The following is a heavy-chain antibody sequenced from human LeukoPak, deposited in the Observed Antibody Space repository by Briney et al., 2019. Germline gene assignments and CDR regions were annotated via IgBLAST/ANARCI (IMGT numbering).Heavy chain of an antibody. Sequence: GGSLRLSCAASGFTFSSYAMSWVRQAPGKGLEWVSAISGSGGSTYYADSVKGRFTISRDNSKSTVHLQMNSLRVDDTAVYYCVKVATPNTLDAFDIWGQGTMVTVSS. CDR3: VKVATPNTLDAFDI. CDR1: GFTFSSYA. V-gene: IGHV3-23*01. D-gene: IGHD1/OR15-1a*01. J-gene: IGHJ3*02. CDR2: ISGSGGST.